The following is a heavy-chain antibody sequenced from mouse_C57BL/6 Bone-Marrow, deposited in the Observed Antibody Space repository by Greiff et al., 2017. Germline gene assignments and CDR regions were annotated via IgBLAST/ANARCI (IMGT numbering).Heavy chain of an antibody. Sequence: QVQLQQPGAELVKPGASVKMSCKASGYTFTSYWITWVKQRPGQGLGWIGEIYPGSGSTNYNEKCTSKAPLTVDTSSNTDYMQLSSLTSEDSAVYYCARPYYSNYWYFDVWGTGTTVTVSS. D-gene: IGHD2-5*01. V-gene: IGHV1-55*01. J-gene: IGHJ1*03. CDR2: IYPGSGST. CDR1: GYTFTSYW. CDR3: ARPYYSNYWYFDV.